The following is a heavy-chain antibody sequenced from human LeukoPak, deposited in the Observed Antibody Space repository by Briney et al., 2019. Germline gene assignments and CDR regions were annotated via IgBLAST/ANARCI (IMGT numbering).Heavy chain of an antibody. CDR3: ARNPSSSPWFDP. V-gene: IGHV4-61*01. CDR2: VYYIGTT. J-gene: IGHJ5*02. D-gene: IGHD6-6*01. CDR1: GGSVSSPNSY. Sequence: ASETLSLTCIVSGGSVSSPNSYWSWLRQPPGKGLEWIGNVYYIGTTSYNSSLKSRVTISVDTSKNQFSLEVTSVTAADTAVYYCARNPSSSPWFDPWDQGTLVTVPS.